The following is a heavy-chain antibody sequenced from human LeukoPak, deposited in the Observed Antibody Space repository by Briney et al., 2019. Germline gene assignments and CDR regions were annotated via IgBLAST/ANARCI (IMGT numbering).Heavy chain of an antibody. D-gene: IGHD3-10*01. J-gene: IGHJ4*02. CDR2: IYSGGST. CDR1: GFTVSSNY. Sequence: SGGSLRLSCAASGFTVSSNYMSWVRQAPGKGLEWVSVIYSGGSTNYADSVKGRFTISKNNSKNTLYLQMNSLRAEDTAVYYCARAMGSGSYSFDYWGQGTLVTVSS. V-gene: IGHV3-66*01. CDR3: ARAMGSGSYSFDY.